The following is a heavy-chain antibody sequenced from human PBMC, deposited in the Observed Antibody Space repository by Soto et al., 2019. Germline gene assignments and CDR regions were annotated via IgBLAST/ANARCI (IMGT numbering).Heavy chain of an antibody. CDR1: GYTFISYG. CDR3: VRDETYSSYYFDY. V-gene: IGHV1-18*01. D-gene: IGHD5-18*01. CDR2: ISGYNGNT. J-gene: IGHJ4*02. Sequence: QVQLVQSGGDVKQPGASVKVSCKASGYTFISYGFSWVRQAPGQGLEWMGWISGYNGNTDYAQKFQGRVVMTTDTSTSTAYMELRSLRADDTAIYYCVRDETYSSYYFDYWGQGTPVTVSS.